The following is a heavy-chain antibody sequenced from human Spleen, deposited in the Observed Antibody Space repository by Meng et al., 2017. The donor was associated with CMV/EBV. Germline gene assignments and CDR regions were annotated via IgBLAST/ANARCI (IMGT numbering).Heavy chain of an antibody. J-gene: IGHJ5*02. CDR3: ARASGYGDNWLPNWFDL. Sequence: GESLKISCAASGFTFSSYWMSWVRQAPGKGLEWVANINQDGSEKYYMDSVKGRFTISRDNAKNSLYLQMNSLRAEDTAVYYCARASGYGDNWLPNWFDLWGQGTLVTVSS. D-gene: IGHD1-1*01. V-gene: IGHV3-7*01. CDR1: GFTFSSYW. CDR2: INQDGSEK.